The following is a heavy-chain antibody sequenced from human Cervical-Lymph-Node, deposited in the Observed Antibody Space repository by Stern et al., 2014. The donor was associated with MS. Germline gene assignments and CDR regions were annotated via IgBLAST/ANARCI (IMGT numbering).Heavy chain of an antibody. J-gene: IGHJ3*01. D-gene: IGHD1-1*01. CDR2: ISWNSGRI. CDR1: GIIFDDYA. Sequence: QLVESGGGVAQPGRSLRLSCAASGIIFDDYAMNWVRQAPGKGLEWVSGISWNSGRIYYADSVKGRFTISRDNAKNSLYLQMNSLRAEDTALYYCAKDRGSTLASNGFDVWGQGTMVTVSS. V-gene: IGHV3-9*01. CDR3: AKDRGSTLASNGFDV.